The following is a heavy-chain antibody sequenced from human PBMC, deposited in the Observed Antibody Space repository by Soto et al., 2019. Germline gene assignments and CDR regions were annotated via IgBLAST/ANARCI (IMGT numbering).Heavy chain of an antibody. Sequence: SETLSLTCTVSGGSISSGDYYWSWIRQPPGKGLEWIGYIYYSGSTYYNPSLKSRVTISVDTSENQFSLELSSVTAADTGLYYCASGTGSTYFFDRWGQGTLVTVSS. CDR2: IYYSGST. V-gene: IGHV4-30-4*01. CDR3: ASGTGSTYFFDR. J-gene: IGHJ4*02. CDR1: GGSISSGDYY. D-gene: IGHD1-26*01.